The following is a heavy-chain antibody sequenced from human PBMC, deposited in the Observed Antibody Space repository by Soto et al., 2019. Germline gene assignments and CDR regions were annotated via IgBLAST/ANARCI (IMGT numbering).Heavy chain of an antibody. CDR2: IFSNDEK. D-gene: IGHD3-22*01. J-gene: IGHJ4*02. CDR1: GFSLSNARMG. Sequence: QVTLKESGPVLVKPTETLTLTCTVSGFSLSNARMGVSWIRQPPGKALEWLAHIFSNDEKSYSTSLKSRLTISKDTSKSQVVLTMTNTDPVDTATYDGARIPYYYDSSGYYDEDQWGQGTLVTVSS. CDR3: ARIPYYYDSSGYYDEDQ. V-gene: IGHV2-26*01.